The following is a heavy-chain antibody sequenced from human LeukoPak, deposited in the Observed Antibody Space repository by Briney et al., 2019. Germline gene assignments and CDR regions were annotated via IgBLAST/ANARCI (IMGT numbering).Heavy chain of an antibody. CDR2: TPYDGSVE. CDR1: GFAFSSFA. J-gene: IGHJ4*02. D-gene: IGHD6-13*01. Sequence: GGSVRLSCAASGFAFSSFAMHWVRQAPGKGLEWVAVTPYDGSVEFYADFVKGRFTISRDNSENTLFLYMNSLRTEDTAVFYCARAKGIAVDGTGGRIDFWGRGTLVTVSS. CDR3: ARAKGIAVDGTGGRIDF. V-gene: IGHV3-30*04.